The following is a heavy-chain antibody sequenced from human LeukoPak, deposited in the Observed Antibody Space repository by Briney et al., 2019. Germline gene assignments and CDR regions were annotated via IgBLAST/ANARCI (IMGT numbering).Heavy chain of an antibody. CDR3: ARDYGDYVY. D-gene: IGHD4-17*01. CDR2: IKQDGSEK. V-gene: IGHV3-7*01. J-gene: IGHJ4*02. Sequence: WLRQPPGKGLEWVANIKQDGSEKYYVDSVKGRFTISRDNAKNSLYLQMNSLRAEDTAVYYCARDYGDYVYWGQGTLVTVSS.